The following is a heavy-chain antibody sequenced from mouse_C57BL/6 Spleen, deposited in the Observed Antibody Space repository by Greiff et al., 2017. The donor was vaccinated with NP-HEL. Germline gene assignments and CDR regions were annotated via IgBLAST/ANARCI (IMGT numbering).Heavy chain of an antibody. Sequence: QVQLKQPGAELVRPGTSVKLSCKASGYTFTSYWMHWVKQRPGQGLEWIGVIDPSDSYTNYNQKFKGKATLTVDTSSSTAYMQLSSLTSEDSAVYYCARDWDRPYWGQGTTLTVSS. CDR1: GYTFTSYW. CDR2: IDPSDSYT. J-gene: IGHJ2*01. D-gene: IGHD4-1*01. CDR3: ARDWDRPY. V-gene: IGHV1-59*01.